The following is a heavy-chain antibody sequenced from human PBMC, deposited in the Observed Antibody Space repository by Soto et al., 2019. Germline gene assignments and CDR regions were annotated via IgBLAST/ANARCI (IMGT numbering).Heavy chain of an antibody. J-gene: IGHJ5*02. CDR1: GFTFANFE. D-gene: IGHD7-27*01. CDR3: LRDPNRWGPEDWLDT. CDR2: ITTTGNNI. V-gene: IGHV3-48*03. Sequence: PGGSLRLSCATSGFTFANFEFSWVRQPPGKGLEWISYITTTGNNIFYADSVRGRFTISRDNADNSLYLQLNNLRTDDTAIYYCLRDPNRWGPEDWLDTWGRGTLVTVSS.